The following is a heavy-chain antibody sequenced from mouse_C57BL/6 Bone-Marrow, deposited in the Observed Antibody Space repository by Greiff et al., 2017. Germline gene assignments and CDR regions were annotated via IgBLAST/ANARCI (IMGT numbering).Heavy chain of an antibody. V-gene: IGHV3-8*01. CDR2: ISYSGST. CDR1: GYSITSDY. D-gene: IGHD1-1*01. J-gene: IGHJ1*03. Sequence: EVQLQESGPGLAKPSQTLSLTCSVTGYSITSDYWNWIRKFPGNKLEYMGYISYSGSTYYTPSLKSRISITRDTSKNQYYLQLNSVTTEDTATYYFARLITTVVAPQYWYFDVWGTGTTVTVSS. CDR3: ARLITTVVAPQYWYFDV.